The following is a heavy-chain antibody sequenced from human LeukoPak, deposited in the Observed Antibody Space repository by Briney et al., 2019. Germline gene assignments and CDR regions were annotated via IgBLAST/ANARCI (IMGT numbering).Heavy chain of an antibody. Sequence: GGSLRLSCAASGFTFSSYAMSWVRQAPGKGLEWVSAISGSGGSTYYADSVKGRFTISRDNSKNTLYLQMNSLRAEDTAVYYCAKHYYDSSGYGELGGYWGQGTLVTVSS. CDR3: AKHYYDSSGYGELGGY. D-gene: IGHD3-22*01. CDR2: ISGSGGST. J-gene: IGHJ4*02. V-gene: IGHV3-23*01. CDR1: GFTFSSYA.